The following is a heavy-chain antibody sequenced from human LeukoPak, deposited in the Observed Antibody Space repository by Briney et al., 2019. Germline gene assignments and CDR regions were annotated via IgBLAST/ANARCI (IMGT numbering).Heavy chain of an antibody. D-gene: IGHD3/OR15-3a*01. CDR2: IWYDGSNK. J-gene: IGHJ4*02. V-gene: IGHV3-33*01. CDR1: GFTFSRYG. CDR3: ARDGLGIDH. Sequence: GGSLRLSCAASGFTFSRYGMHWVRQAPGKGLEWVAIIWYDGSNKYYADSVKGRFIISRDNSKNTLYLQMNSLRAEDTAVYYCARDGLGIDHWGQGILVTVSS.